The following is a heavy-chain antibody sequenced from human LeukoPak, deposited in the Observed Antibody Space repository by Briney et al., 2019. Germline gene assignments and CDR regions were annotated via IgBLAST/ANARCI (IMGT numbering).Heavy chain of an antibody. CDR1: GYTFTGYY. Sequence: ASVKVSCKASGYTFTGYYMHWVRQAPGQGLEWMGWINPNSGSTNYAQKFQGRVTMTRDTSISTAYMELSRLRSDDTAVYYCARFPVVYSYGPTDYWGQGTLVTASS. V-gene: IGHV1-2*02. D-gene: IGHD5-18*01. J-gene: IGHJ4*02. CDR3: ARFPVVYSYGPTDY. CDR2: INPNSGST.